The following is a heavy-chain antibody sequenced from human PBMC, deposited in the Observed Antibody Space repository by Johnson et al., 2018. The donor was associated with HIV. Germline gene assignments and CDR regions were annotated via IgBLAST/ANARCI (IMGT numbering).Heavy chain of an antibody. J-gene: IGHJ3*02. Sequence: EQLVESGGGLVQPGGSLRLSCAASGFTFSSYDMHWVRQATGKGLEWVSAIGTAGDTYYPGSVKGRFTISRENAKNSLYLQMNSLRAGETAVYYCARGGVYYDKAFDIWGQGTMVTVSS. CDR2: IGTAGDT. D-gene: IGHD3-22*01. CDR3: ARGGVYYDKAFDI. V-gene: IGHV3-13*01. CDR1: GFTFSSYD.